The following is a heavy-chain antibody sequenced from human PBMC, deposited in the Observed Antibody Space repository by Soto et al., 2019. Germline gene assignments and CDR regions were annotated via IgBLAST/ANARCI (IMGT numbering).Heavy chain of an antibody. Sequence: QVQLQQWGAGLLKPSETLSLTCAVYGGSFSGYYWSWIRQPPGKGLEWIGEINHRGSTNYNPSLMIRVTITVDSSKNQCFLKLSSVTAADTAVYYCARAVVTGYAFDFWAGGRMFTVSS. CDR3: ARAVVTGYAFDF. V-gene: IGHV4-34*01. D-gene: IGHD3-22*01. J-gene: IGHJ3*01. CDR2: INHRGST. CDR1: GGSFSGYY.